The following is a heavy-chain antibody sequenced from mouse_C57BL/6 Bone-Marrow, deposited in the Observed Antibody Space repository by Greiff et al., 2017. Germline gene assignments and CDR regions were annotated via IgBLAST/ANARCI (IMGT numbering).Heavy chain of an antibody. CDR2: SRNKANDYTT. Sequence: EVKVVESGGGLVQSGRSLRLSCATSGFTFSDFYMEWVRQAPGKGLEWIAASRNKANDYTTEYSASVKGRFIVSRDTSQSILYLQMNALRAEDTAIYYCARAYDDDWDFDVWGTGTTVTVSS. J-gene: IGHJ1*03. CDR1: GFTFSDFY. D-gene: IGHD2-4*01. V-gene: IGHV7-1*01. CDR3: ARAYDDDWDFDV.